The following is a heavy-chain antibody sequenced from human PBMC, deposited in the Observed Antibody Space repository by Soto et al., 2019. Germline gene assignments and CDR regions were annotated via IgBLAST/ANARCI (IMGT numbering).Heavy chain of an antibody. CDR2: IIPILGIA. CDR1: GGTFSSYT. CDR3: ATVVVPAAPGAFDI. J-gene: IGHJ3*02. Sequence: QVQLVQSGAEVKKPGSSVKVSCKASGGTFSSYTISWVRQAPGQGLEWMVRIIPILGIANYAQKFQGRVTITADKSTSTAYMELSSLRSEDTAVYYCATVVVPAAPGAFDIWGQGTMVTVSS. D-gene: IGHD2-2*01. V-gene: IGHV1-69*02.